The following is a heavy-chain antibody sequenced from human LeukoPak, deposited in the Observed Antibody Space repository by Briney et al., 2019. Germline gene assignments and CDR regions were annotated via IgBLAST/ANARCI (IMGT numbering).Heavy chain of an antibody. J-gene: IGHJ4*02. CDR1: GGSISSSSYY. CDR3: ARLSKGGYTYGGPIEY. V-gene: IGHV4-39*01. CDR2: IYYSGST. Sequence: PSETLSLTCSVSGGSISSSSYYWGWTRQPPGKGLEWIGSIYYSGSTYFNPSLKSRVTISIDTSKNQFSLKLSSVTAADTAVYYCARLSKGGYTYGGPIEYWGQGALVTVSS. D-gene: IGHD5-18*01.